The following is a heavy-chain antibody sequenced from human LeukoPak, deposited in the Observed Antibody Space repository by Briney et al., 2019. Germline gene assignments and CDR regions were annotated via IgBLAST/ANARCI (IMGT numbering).Heavy chain of an antibody. CDR1: GFTFDDYA. Sequence: GRSLRLSCAASGFTFDDYAMHWVRQAPGKGLEWVSGISWSSGSIGYADSVKGRFTISRDNAKNSLYLQMNSLRAEDTALYYCAKGESGSYYRPGFDWFDPWGQGTLVTVSS. CDR3: AKGESGSYYRPGFDWFDP. CDR2: ISWSSGSI. V-gene: IGHV3-9*01. J-gene: IGHJ5*02. D-gene: IGHD1-26*01.